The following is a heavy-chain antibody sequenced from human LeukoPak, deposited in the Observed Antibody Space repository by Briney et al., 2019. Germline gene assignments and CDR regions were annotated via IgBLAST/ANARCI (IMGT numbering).Heavy chain of an antibody. CDR2: IYYSGST. CDR3: ARDLRMGGPGYYYYYGMDV. D-gene: IGHD3-16*01. V-gene: IGHV4-59*01. Sequence: SETLSLTCTVSGGPISSYYWSWIRQPPGKGLEWIGYIYYSGSTNYNPFLKSRVTISVDTSKNQFSLKLSSVTAADTAVYYCARDLRMGGPGYYYYYGMDVWGQGTTVTVSS. CDR1: GGPISSYY. J-gene: IGHJ6*02.